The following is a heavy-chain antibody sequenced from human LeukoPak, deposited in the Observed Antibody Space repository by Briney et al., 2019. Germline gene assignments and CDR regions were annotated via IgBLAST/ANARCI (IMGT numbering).Heavy chain of an antibody. V-gene: IGHV1-8*03. Sequence: ASVKVSCKTSGYTFTSFDINWVRHTTGHGPEWMGWVNCDNENTRYARKFQGRVAITRDTSTSTVYLELNNLSSDDTATYYCTRGPFLNGNAYNWFDPWGQGTLVTVSS. CDR2: VNCDNENT. D-gene: IGHD1-20*01. CDR1: GYTFTSFD. J-gene: IGHJ5*02. CDR3: TRGPFLNGNAYNWFDP.